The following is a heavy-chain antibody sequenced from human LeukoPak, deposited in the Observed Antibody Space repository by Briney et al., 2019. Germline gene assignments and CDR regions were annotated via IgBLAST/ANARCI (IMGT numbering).Heavy chain of an antibody. CDR2: IYTSGST. CDR3: ARAIRSAYSSGWSSYFDY. D-gene: IGHD6-19*01. V-gene: IGHV4-4*07. CDR1: GGSISSYY. J-gene: IGHJ4*02. Sequence: SETLSLTCTVSGGSISSYYWSWIRQPAEKGLEWIGRIYTSGSTNYNPSLKSRVTMSVDTSKNQFSLKLSSVTAADTAVYYCARAIRSAYSSGWSSYFDYWGQGTLVTVSS.